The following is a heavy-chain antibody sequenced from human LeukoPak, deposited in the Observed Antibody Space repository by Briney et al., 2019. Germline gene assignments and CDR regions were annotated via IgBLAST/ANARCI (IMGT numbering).Heavy chain of an antibody. CDR3: ARDVGYSYGGVWHKYFDS. D-gene: IGHD5-18*01. Sequence: VASVKVSCMASGYTFINYYLHWVRQATGQELEWMGHIDPNSGGTRFAQKFQGRVTMTMDTSTSSIYPKLSSLIFDDTAVYYCARDVGYSYGGVWHKYFDSWGRGTLVTVSS. CDR2: IDPNSGGT. J-gene: IGHJ4*01. CDR1: GYTFINYY. V-gene: IGHV1-2*06.